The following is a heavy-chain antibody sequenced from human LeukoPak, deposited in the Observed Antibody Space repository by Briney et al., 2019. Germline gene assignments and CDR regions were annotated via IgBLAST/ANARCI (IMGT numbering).Heavy chain of an antibody. V-gene: IGHV3-21*04. CDR3: AKGGVVITTFDY. D-gene: IGHD3-22*01. J-gene: IGHJ4*02. Sequence: GGSLRLSCAASGFTFSSYSMNWVRQAPGKGLEWVSSISSSSSYIYYADSVKGRFTISRDNSKNTLYLQMNSLRAEDTAVYYCAKGGVVITTFDYWGQGTLVTVSS. CDR2: ISSSSSYI. CDR1: GFTFSSYS.